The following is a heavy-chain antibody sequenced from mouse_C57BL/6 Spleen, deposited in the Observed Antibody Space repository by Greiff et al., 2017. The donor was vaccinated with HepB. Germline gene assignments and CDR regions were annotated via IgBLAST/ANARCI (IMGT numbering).Heavy chain of an antibody. CDR3: AREDYGRSYVGYY. CDR2: INPSSGYT. V-gene: IGHV1-7*01. D-gene: IGHD1-1*01. CDR1: GYTFTSYW. Sequence: QVQLQQSGAELAKPGASVKLSCKASGYTFTSYWMHWVKQRPGQGLEWIGYINPSSGYTKYNQKFKDKATLTADKSSSTAYMQMSSLTYEDSAVYYCAREDYGRSYVGYYWGKSTTLTVSS. J-gene: IGHJ2*01.